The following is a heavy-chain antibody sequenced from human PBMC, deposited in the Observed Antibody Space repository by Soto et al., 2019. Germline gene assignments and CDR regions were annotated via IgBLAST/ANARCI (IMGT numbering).Heavy chain of an antibody. J-gene: IGHJ4*02. CDR3: ARGGYYYDSSGYYSDY. D-gene: IGHD3-22*01. V-gene: IGHV1-18*01. CDR1: GYTFTGYG. CDR2: ISGYNANT. Sequence: QVQLVQSGAEVKKPGASVKVSCKASGYTFTGYGIGWVRQAPGQGLEWMGWISGYNANTNYPQKLQGRITMTTDTSTSTAYMALRSLRSDDTAVYYCARGGYYYDSSGYYSDYWGQGTLVTVSS.